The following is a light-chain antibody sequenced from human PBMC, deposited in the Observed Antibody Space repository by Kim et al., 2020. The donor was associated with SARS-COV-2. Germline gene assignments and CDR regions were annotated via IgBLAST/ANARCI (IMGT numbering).Light chain of an antibody. CDR3: QQYGSSPRA. J-gene: IGKJ1*01. CDR2: GAS. CDR1: QNVRSNF. V-gene: IGKV3-20*01. Sequence: GERATLSSRASQNVRSNFLAWYQQKPGQAPRLLIYGASTRASGIPDRFSGSGSGTDFTLTISRLEPEDFAVYFCQQYGSSPRAFGQGTKVDIK.